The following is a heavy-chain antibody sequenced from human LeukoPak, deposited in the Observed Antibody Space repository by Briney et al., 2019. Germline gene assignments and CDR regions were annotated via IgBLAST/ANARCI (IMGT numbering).Heavy chain of an antibody. J-gene: IGHJ4*02. CDR1: GFTFSYHW. CDR2: IKNDGAVK. CDR3: ARAVGATVYFDY. V-gene: IGHV3-7*03. Sequence: GGSLRLSCAASGFTFSYHWMTWVRQAPGKGLEWVANIKNDGAVKNYVDSVKGRFTISRDNAKNSLYLQMNSLRAEDTAVYYCARAVGATVYFDYWGQGTLVTVSS. D-gene: IGHD1-26*01.